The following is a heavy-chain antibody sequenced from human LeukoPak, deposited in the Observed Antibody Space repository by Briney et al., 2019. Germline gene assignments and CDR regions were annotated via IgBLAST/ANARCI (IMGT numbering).Heavy chain of an antibody. CDR3: ARYGSGTSYITNYFDY. Sequence: GGSLRLSCAASGFTFSSYSMNWVRQAPGKGLEWVSYISSDSRTIYYADSVKGRFTISRDNAKNSLYLQMKSLRNEDTAVYYCARYGSGTSYITNYFDYWGQGTLVTVSS. CDR2: ISSDSRTI. J-gene: IGHJ4*02. CDR1: GFTFSSYS. V-gene: IGHV3-48*02. D-gene: IGHD3-10*01.